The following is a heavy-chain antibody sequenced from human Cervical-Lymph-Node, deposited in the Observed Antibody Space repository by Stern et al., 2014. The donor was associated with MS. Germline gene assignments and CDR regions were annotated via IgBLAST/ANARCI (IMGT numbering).Heavy chain of an antibody. V-gene: IGHV4-61*01. Sequence: QLQLQESGPGLVKPSETLSLTCAVSGGSVSNGSYYWTWIRQPPGKRLEWIAYVYYSGSTNYNPSLKSRVAISVDTSKNQFSLKLNSVTAADTAVYYCARGRNYYGDYFDYWGQGTLVTVSS. D-gene: IGHD3-22*01. CDR2: VYYSGST. CDR3: ARGRNYYGDYFDY. J-gene: IGHJ4*02. CDR1: GGSVSNGSYY.